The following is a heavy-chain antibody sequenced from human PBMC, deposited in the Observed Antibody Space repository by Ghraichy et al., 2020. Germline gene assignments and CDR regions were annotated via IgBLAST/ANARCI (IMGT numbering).Heavy chain of an antibody. CDR1: GLIFGSYW. D-gene: IGHD3-10*01. V-gene: IGHV3-7*03. CDR2: INQDGREK. Sequence: GGSLRLSCAASGLIFGSYWMTWVRQAPGKGLEWVANINQDGREKYYVASVKGRFTISRDNAKNSLYLQMNDLRAEDTAFYYCSSGDTFDIWGQGTMVAVSS. J-gene: IGHJ3*02. CDR3: SSGDTFDI.